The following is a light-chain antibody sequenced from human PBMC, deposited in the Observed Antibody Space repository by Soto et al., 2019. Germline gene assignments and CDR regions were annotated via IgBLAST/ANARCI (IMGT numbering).Light chain of an antibody. V-gene: IGKV4-1*01. CDR3: QQYFNTPQT. CDR1: QSVLYSSNNKNY. CDR2: WAS. Sequence: DIVMTQSPDSLAVSLGERATINCKSSQSVLYSSNNKNYLAWYQQKPGQPPKLLIYWASTRESGVPDRFSGSGSWKDFTLTIRRLQAEDVAVYYCQQYFNTPQTFGQGTKLEIK. J-gene: IGKJ2*01.